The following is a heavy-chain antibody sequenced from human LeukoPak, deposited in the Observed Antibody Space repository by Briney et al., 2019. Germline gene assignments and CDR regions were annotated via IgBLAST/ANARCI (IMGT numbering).Heavy chain of an antibody. J-gene: IGHJ4*02. CDR1: GYTFTGYY. Sequence: ASVKVSCKASGYTFTGYYLHWVRQAPGQGLEWMGWINPNSGDTNYAQKFQGRVTMTRDMSIGTAYMELSRLTSDDTAVYYCVPEGRGSEYWGQGTLVTVSS. V-gene: IGHV1-2*02. CDR3: VPEGRGSEY. CDR2: INPNSGDT. D-gene: IGHD5-24*01.